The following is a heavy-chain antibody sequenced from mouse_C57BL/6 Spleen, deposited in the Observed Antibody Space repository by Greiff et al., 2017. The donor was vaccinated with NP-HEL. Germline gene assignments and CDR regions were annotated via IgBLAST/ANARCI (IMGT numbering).Heavy chain of an antibody. V-gene: IGHV1-81*01. Sequence: VQLQQSGAELARPGASVKLSCKASGYTFTSYGISWVKQRTGQGLEWIGEIYPRSGNTYYNEKFKGKATLTADKSSSTAYMELRSLTSEDSAVYFCASFDGDYWYFDVWGTGTTVTVSS. CDR3: ASFDGDYWYFDV. CDR2: IYPRSGNT. CDR1: GYTFTSYG. J-gene: IGHJ1*03.